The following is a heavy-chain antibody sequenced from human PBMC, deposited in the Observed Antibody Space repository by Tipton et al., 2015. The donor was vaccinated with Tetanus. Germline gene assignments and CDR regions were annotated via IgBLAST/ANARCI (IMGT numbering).Heavy chain of an antibody. D-gene: IGHD2-2*01. CDR3: ASGYRSCSTTSCREFYFDY. V-gene: IGHV4-31*03. Sequence: TLSLTCSVSGASVSSAEHYWIWIRQHPGKGLEFIGYFYNMGGTYYSPSLKSRVSISVDTSKNVLSLELSSVTAADAAMYFCASGYRSCSTTSCREFYFDYWGQGTPVIVSS. CDR1: GASVSSAEHY. CDR2: FYNMGGT. J-gene: IGHJ4*02.